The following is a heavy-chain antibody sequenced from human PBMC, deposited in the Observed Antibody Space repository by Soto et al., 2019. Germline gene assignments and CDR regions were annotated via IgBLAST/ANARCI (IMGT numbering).Heavy chain of an antibody. CDR2: INAGNGNT. CDR1: GFTFTNCV. D-gene: IGHD4-4*01. CDR3: AASKGGHDYSNYHYYYYMDV. J-gene: IGHJ6*03. Sequence: ASVKVSCKASGFTFTNCVIHWVRQAPGQRLEWMGWINAGNGNTKYSQKFQGRVTITRDTSASTAYMELSSLRSEDTAVYYCAASKGGHDYSNYHYYYYMDVWGKGTTVTVSS. V-gene: IGHV1-3*01.